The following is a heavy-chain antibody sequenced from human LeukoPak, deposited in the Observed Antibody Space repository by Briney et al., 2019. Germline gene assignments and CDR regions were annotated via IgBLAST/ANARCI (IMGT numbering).Heavy chain of an antibody. CDR1: GFTFSTYS. V-gene: IGHV3-21*01. J-gene: IGHJ3*02. CDR3: ARDPRGRSVVTAIPNI. CDR2: ISSSGSYI. D-gene: IGHD2-21*02. Sequence: GGSLRLSCAASGFTFSTYSMNRVRQAPGKGLEWVSSISSSGSYIYYADSVKGRFTISRDNAKNSLYLQMNSLRAEDTAVYYCARDPRGRSVVTAIPNIWGQGTMVTVSS.